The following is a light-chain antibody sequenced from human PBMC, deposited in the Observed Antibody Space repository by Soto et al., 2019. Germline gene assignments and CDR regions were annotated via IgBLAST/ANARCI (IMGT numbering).Light chain of an antibody. CDR2: EVS. CDR3: SSYQSSGTI. J-gene: IGLJ1*01. CDR1: SSDVGAYNY. V-gene: IGLV2-8*01. Sequence: QSALTQPPSASGSPGQSVTISCTGTSSDVGAYNYVSWYQQHPGKAPKLMIYEVSKRPSGVHDRFSGSKSGNTASLTVSGLQAEDEADYYCSSYQSSGTIFGNGTKVTVX.